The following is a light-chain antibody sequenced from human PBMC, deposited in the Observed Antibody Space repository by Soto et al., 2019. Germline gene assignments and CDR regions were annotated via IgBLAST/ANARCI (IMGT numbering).Light chain of an antibody. V-gene: IGKV1-39*01. CDR3: QQSYSTPFT. J-gene: IGKJ3*01. Sequence: DIQMTQSPSSLSASVGDIVTITCRASQSISNYLNWYQQKPGKAPKLLVYAASSLQSGIPSTFSGRGSGTDFTLTISSLQPEDFATYYCQQSYSTPFTFGPGTKVDIK. CDR1: QSISNY. CDR2: AAS.